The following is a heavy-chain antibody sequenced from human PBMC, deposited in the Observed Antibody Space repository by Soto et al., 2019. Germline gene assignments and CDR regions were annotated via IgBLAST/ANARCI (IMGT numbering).Heavy chain of an antibody. D-gene: IGHD2-2*01. V-gene: IGHV1-46*01. J-gene: IGHJ4*02. Sequence: QVSLVQSGAEVKKPGASVKVSCKASGYTFTSYYVHWVRQAPGQGLEWMGIINPSGATTTYAQNFKGRVGMTRDTSTSTVYMELSSLRSEDTAVYYCARRDCFSSSCYFKYWGQGTLVTVSS. CDR3: ARRDCFSSSCYFKY. CDR1: GYTFTSYY. CDR2: INPSGATT.